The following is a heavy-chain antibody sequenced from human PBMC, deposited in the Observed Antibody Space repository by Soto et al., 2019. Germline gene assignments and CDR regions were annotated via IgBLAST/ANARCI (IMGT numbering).Heavy chain of an antibody. CDR2: ISAYNGNT. J-gene: IGHJ4*02. CDR3: ARSDVFNRGDY. V-gene: IGHV1-18*01. Sequence: ASVKVSCTASGYTFTSYGISWVRQAPGQGLEWMGWISAYNGNTNYAQKLQGRVTMTTDTSTSTVYMELSSLRSEDTAVYYCARSDVFNRGDYWGQGTLVTVSS. CDR1: GYTFTSYG.